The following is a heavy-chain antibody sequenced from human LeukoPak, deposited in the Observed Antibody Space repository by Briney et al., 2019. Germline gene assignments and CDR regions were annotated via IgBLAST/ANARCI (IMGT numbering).Heavy chain of an antibody. V-gene: IGHV3-30*03. CDR2: ISYDGSNK. J-gene: IGHJ4*02. Sequence: PGGSLRLSCAASGFTFNNYGIHWVRQAPGKGLEWVAVISYDGSNKYYADSVKGRFTISRDNSRNTLYLQMNSLRAEDTAVYYCATDSSDDYWGQGTLVTVSS. CDR1: GFTFNNYG. CDR3: ATDSSDDY.